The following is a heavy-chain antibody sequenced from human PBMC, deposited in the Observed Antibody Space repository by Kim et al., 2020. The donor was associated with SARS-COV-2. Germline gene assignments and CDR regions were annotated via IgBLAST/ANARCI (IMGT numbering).Heavy chain of an antibody. J-gene: IGHJ6*03. Sequence: SETLSLTCAVYGGSFSGYYWSWIRQPPGKGLEWIGEINHSGSTNYNPSLKSRVTISVDTSKNQFFLKLSSVTAADTAVYYCARGPTDPRSGSLFLSYYYYYYYMDVWGKGTTVTVSS. CDR2: INHSGST. CDR1: GGSFSGYY. V-gene: IGHV4-34*01. D-gene: IGHD3-10*01. CDR3: ARGPTDPRSGSLFLSYYYYYYYMDV.